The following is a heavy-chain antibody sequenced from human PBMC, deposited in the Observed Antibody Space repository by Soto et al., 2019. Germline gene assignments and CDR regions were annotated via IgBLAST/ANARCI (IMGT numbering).Heavy chain of an antibody. Sequence: PGESLKISCKGSGYSFTSYWIGWVRQMPGKGLEWMGIIYPGDSDTRYSPSFQGQVTISADKSISTAYLQWSSLKASDTAMYYCARLFYDFWSGYYPQDYYYYYMDVWGKGTTVTVSS. D-gene: IGHD3-3*01. V-gene: IGHV5-51*01. J-gene: IGHJ6*03. CDR2: IYPGDSDT. CDR3: ARLFYDFWSGYYPQDYYYYYMDV. CDR1: GYSFTSYW.